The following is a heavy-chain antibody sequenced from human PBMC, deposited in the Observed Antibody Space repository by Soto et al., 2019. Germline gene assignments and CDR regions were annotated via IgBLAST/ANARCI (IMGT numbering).Heavy chain of an antibody. CDR3: ARELDSGYDYGAFDI. Sequence: SETLSLTCTVSGGSISSYYWSWIRQPPGKGLEWIGYIYYSGSTNYNPSLKSRVTISVDTSKNQFSLKLSSVTAADTAVYYCARELDSGYDYGAFDIWGQGTMVTVSS. D-gene: IGHD5-12*01. CDR2: IYYSGST. CDR1: GGSISSYY. V-gene: IGHV4-59*01. J-gene: IGHJ3*02.